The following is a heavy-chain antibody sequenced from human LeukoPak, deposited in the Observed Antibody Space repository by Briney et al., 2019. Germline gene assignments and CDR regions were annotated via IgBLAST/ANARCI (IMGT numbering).Heavy chain of an antibody. CDR2: ISWNSGSI. CDR1: GFTFDDYA. Sequence: GGSLRLSCAASGFTFDDYAMHWVRQAPGKGLEWVSGISWNSGSIGYADSVKGRFTISRDNAKNSLYLQMNSLRAEDTAVYYCAKDAAGVAARRIYFDYWGQGTLVTVSS. V-gene: IGHV3-9*01. CDR3: AKDAAGVAARRIYFDY. D-gene: IGHD6-6*01. J-gene: IGHJ4*02.